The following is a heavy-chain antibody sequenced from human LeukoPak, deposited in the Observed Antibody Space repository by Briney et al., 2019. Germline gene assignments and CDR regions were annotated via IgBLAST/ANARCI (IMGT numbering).Heavy chain of an antibody. D-gene: IGHD6-19*01. CDR2: IWYDGNNK. CDR1: GFTFGSYG. Sequence: PGRSLRLSCAASGFTFGSYGMHWVRQAPGKGLEWVALIWYDGNNKECADSVKGRFTISRDNSKNTLFLQMNSLRAEDTAVYYCARDRGSGAVAGTGFDYWGQGTLVTVFS. V-gene: IGHV3-33*01. CDR3: ARDRGSGAVAGTGFDY. J-gene: IGHJ4*02.